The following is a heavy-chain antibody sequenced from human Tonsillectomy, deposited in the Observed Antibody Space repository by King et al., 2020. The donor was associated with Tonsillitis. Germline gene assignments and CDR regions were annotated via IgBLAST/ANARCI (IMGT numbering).Heavy chain of an antibody. CDR2: INPDSGGT. CDR1: GYTFTGYY. Sequence: VQLVESGAEMKKPGASVEVSCKASGYTFTGYYMHWVRQAPGQGLEWMGWINPDSGGTRYAQKFQGRVTMTRDTTISTAFMDLSRLTSDDTAMYYCANLDFWGQGTLVTVSS. V-gene: IGHV1-2*02. CDR3: ANLDF. J-gene: IGHJ4*02.